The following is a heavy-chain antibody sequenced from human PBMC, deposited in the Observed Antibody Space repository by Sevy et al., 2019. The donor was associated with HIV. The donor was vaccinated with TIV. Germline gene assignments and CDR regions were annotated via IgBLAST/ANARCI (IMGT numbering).Heavy chain of an antibody. J-gene: IGHJ4*02. CDR1: GFTFSSYA. Sequence: GGSLRLSCAASGFTFSSYAMSWVRQAPGKGLEWVSAISGSGGSTYYADSVKGRFTISRDNSKNTLYLQMNSLRAEDTAVYYCAKDVSAYDSSGYYSFDYWGQGTLVTVSS. D-gene: IGHD3-22*01. V-gene: IGHV3-23*01. CDR3: AKDVSAYDSSGYYSFDY. CDR2: ISGSGGST.